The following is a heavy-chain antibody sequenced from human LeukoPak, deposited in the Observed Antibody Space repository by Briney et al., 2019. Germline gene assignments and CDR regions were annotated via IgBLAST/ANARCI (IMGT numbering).Heavy chain of an antibody. CDR1: GFTFDDYA. V-gene: IGHV3-9*01. CDR2: ISWNSGTI. CDR3: AKDGRGSGWYSGNWLDP. Sequence: SLRLSCAASGFTFDDYAMHWVRQAPGEGLEWVSGISWNSGTIAYADSVKGRFTISRDNAKNSLYLQMNSLRAEDTALYYCAKDGRGSGWYSGNWLDPWGQGTLVTVSS. J-gene: IGHJ5*02. D-gene: IGHD6-19*01.